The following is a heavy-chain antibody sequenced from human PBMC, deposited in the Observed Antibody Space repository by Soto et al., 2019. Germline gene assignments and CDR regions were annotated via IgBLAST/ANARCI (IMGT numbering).Heavy chain of an antibody. V-gene: IGHV1-18*01. D-gene: IGHD3-10*01. Sequence: ASVKVSCKASGYTFTSYGISWVRQAPGQGLEWMGWISAYNGNTNYAQKLQGRVTMTTDTSTSTAYMELRSLRSDDAAVYYCARGAPYYYGSGTYYWDYWGQGTLVTVSS. CDR3: ARGAPYYYGSGTYYWDY. CDR1: GYTFTSYG. J-gene: IGHJ4*02. CDR2: ISAYNGNT.